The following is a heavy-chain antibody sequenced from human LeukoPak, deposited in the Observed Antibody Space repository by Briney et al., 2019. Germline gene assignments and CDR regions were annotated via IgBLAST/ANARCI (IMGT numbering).Heavy chain of an antibody. CDR2: ISWNSGSI. Sequence: GRSLRLSCAASGFTFDDYAMHWVRQAPGKGLEWVSGISWNSGSIGYADSVKGRFTISRDNAKNSLYLQMNSLRAEDTAVYYCAKDSGHSSGWYSVGFDYWGQGTLVTVSS. CDR1: GFTFDDYA. V-gene: IGHV3-9*01. J-gene: IGHJ4*02. CDR3: AKDSGHSSGWYSVGFDY. D-gene: IGHD6-19*01.